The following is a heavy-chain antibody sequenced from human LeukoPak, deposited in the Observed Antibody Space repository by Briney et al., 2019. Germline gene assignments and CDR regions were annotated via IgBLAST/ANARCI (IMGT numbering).Heavy chain of an antibody. CDR1: GFTSDDYA. J-gene: IGHJ3*02. V-gene: IGHV3-9*02. CDR2: ISWNSGSI. CDR3: AKGWFGELPGNAFDI. D-gene: IGHD3-10*01. Sequence: PGRSLRLSCAASGFTSDDYAMHWVRQAPGKGLEWVSGISWNSGSIGYADSVKGRFTISRDNAKNSLYLQMNSLRAEDTALYYCAKGWFGELPGNAFDIWGQGTMVTVSS.